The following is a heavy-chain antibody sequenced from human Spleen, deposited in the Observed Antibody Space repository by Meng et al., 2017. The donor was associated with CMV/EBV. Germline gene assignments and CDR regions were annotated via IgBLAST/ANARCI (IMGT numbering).Heavy chain of an antibody. V-gene: IGHV4-39*01. D-gene: IGHD3-10*01. J-gene: IGHJ3*02. CDR2: VYYSGRA. CDR3: TRRDYYGSGTGRPFDI. Sequence: GSIRSSSYHWGWIRQPPVKGLEWIGSVYYSGRADYNPSLKSRVTMSVDTSRNQFSLKLRSVTAADAAVYYCTRRDYYGSGTGRPFDIWGQGTLVTVSS. CDR1: GSIRSSSYH.